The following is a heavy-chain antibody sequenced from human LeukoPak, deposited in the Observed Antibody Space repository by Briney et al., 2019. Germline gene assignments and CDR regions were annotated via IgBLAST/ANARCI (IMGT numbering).Heavy chain of an antibody. Sequence: PSETLSLTCTVSGDSISRYYCNWIRQPPGKALEWFVYSYPSGSTSYTPSLKNRVTISVDTSKNKFSLKLTSVTTGDAAVYFCARELSGSWQTTHDAFDFWGQGKMVTVSS. CDR3: ARELSGSWQTTHDAFDF. CDR2: SYPSGST. V-gene: IGHV4-59*01. D-gene: IGHD6-13*01. J-gene: IGHJ3*01. CDR1: GDSISRYY.